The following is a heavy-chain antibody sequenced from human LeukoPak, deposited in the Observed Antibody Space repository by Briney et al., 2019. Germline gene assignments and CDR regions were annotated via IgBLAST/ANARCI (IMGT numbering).Heavy chain of an antibody. V-gene: IGHV3-23*01. D-gene: IGHD4-11*01. CDR1: GFTFGCYA. CDR2: ISGSGGST. CDR3: AKTTAGHSSARGPGWPVDY. J-gene: IGHJ4*02. Sequence: PGGSLRLACAASGFTFGCYAMTWVRHAPGKGLEWVSHISGSGGSTYHADSVKGRFTISRDNSKNTVYLQMNSLRAEDTAVYYCAKTTAGHSSARGPGWPVDYWGQGTLVTVSS.